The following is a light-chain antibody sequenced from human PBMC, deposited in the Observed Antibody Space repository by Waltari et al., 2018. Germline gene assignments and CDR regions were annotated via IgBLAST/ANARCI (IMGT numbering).Light chain of an antibody. Sequence: QSALTQPASVSAAPGQSITISCTGSSSDVGHYNLVSWYQQYPGKAPKLMIFEAGERPSGVSNRFSGSKSGNTASLMISGLQTEDEADYYCCSFAMAGTWLFGGGTKVTVL. CDR3: CSFAMAGTWL. CDR1: SSDVGHYNL. CDR2: EAG. V-gene: IGLV2-23*01. J-gene: IGLJ2*01.